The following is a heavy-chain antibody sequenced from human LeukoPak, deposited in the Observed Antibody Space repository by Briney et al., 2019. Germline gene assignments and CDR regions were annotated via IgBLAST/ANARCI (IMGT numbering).Heavy chain of an antibody. J-gene: IGHJ4*02. Sequence: GGSLRLACAASGFTFDDYGMSWVRQAPGKGLEWVSGINWNGDSTGYADSVKGRFTISRDNARNSLYLQMNSLRAEDTAVYYCAPGGDYTFFDYWGQGTLVTVSS. D-gene: IGHD4-17*01. CDR1: GFTFDDYG. CDR3: APGGDYTFFDY. V-gene: IGHV3-20*04. CDR2: INWNGDST.